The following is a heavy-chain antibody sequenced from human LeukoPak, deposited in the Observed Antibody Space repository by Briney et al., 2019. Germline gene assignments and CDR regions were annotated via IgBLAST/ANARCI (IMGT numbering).Heavy chain of an antibody. J-gene: IGHJ4*02. V-gene: IGHV4-34*01. D-gene: IGHD3-3*01. CDR1: GGSSSGYY. CDR3: ARLNDFWSGYYSGFDY. CDR2: INHSGST. Sequence: SETLSLTCAVYGGSSSGYYWSWIRQPPGKGLEWIGEINHSGSTNYNPSLKSRVTISVDTSKNQFSLKLSSVTAADTAVYYCARLNDFWSGYYSGFDYWGRGTLVTVSS.